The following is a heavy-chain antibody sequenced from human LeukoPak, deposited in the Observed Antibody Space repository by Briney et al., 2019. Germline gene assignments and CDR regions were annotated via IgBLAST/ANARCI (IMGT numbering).Heavy chain of an antibody. Sequence: GASVKVSCKASGYTFTTYAMNWVRQAPGQGLEWMGWINTNTGNPTYAQGLTGRFVFSLDTSVSTAYLQISSLKAEDTAVYYCAKEGQYSSSWYLGYWGQGTLVTVSS. CDR2: INTNTGNP. J-gene: IGHJ4*02. V-gene: IGHV7-4-1*02. CDR1: GYTFTTYA. CDR3: AKEGQYSSSWYLGY. D-gene: IGHD6-13*01.